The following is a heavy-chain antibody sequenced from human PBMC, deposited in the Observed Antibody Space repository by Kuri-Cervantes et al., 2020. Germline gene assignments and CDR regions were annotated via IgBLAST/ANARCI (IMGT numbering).Heavy chain of an antibody. CDR1: GFTFSSYG. D-gene: IGHD5-18*01. V-gene: IGHV3-30*18. J-gene: IGHJ4*02. CDR3: AKETTGYSYGNLDY. CDR2: ISYDGSNK. Sequence: GGSLRLSCAASGFTFSSYGMHWVRQAPGKGLEWVAVISYDGSNKYYADSVEGRFTISRDNSKNTLYLQMNSLRAEDTAVYYCAKETTGYSYGNLDYWGQGTLVTVSS.